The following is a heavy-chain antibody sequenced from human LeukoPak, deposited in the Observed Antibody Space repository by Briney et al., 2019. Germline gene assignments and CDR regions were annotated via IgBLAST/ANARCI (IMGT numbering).Heavy chain of an antibody. CDR3: ARGDFWSGYYFDY. J-gene: IGHJ4*02. CDR2: ISSSSSTI. Sequence: GGSLRLSCAASGFTFSSYSMNWVRQAPGKGLEWVSYISSSSSTIYYADSVKGRFTISRDNAKNSLYLQMSSLRAEDTAVYYCARGDFWSGYYFDYWGQGTLVTVSS. V-gene: IGHV3-48*01. CDR1: GFTFSSYS. D-gene: IGHD3-3*01.